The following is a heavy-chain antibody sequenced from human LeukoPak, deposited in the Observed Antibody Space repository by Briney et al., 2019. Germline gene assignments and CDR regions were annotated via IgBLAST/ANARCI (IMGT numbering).Heavy chain of an antibody. V-gene: IGHV1-18*01. CDR3: ARVLGTTGYYYYGMDV. Sequence: SVKVSCKASGYTFTSYGISWVRQAPGQGLEWMGWISAYNGNTNYAQKLQGRVTMTTDTSTSTAYMELRSLRSDDTAVYYCARVLGTTGYYYYGMDVWGQGTTVTVSS. CDR1: GYTFTSYG. J-gene: IGHJ6*02. CDR2: ISAYNGNT. D-gene: IGHD4-17*01.